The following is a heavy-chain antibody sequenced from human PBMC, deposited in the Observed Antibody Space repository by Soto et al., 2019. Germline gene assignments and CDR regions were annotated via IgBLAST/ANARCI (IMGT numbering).Heavy chain of an antibody. V-gene: IGHV3-33*01. J-gene: IGHJ5*02. CDR3: ARDLSGRGWFDP. D-gene: IGHD3-16*02. CDR1: GFTFSSYG. Sequence: QVQLVESGGGVVQPGRSLRLSCAASGFTFSSYGMHWVRQAPGKGLEWVAVIWYDGSNKYYADSVKGRFTISRDNSKNTLYVQMNSLRAEDTAVYYCARDLSGRGWFDPWGQGTLVTVSS. CDR2: IWYDGSNK.